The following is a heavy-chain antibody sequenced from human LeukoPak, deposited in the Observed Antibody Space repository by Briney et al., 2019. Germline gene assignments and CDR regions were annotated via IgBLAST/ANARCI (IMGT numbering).Heavy chain of an antibody. V-gene: IGHV3-23*01. Sequence: GGSLRLSCAASGFIFSSYSMNWVRQAPGKGLEWVSAISGSGGSTYYADSVKGRFTISRDNSKNTLYLQMNSLRAEDTAVYYCARKISSFDQINAFDIWGQGTMVTVSS. CDR2: ISGSGGST. J-gene: IGHJ3*02. CDR3: ARKISSFDQINAFDI. CDR1: GFIFSSYS. D-gene: IGHD6-6*01.